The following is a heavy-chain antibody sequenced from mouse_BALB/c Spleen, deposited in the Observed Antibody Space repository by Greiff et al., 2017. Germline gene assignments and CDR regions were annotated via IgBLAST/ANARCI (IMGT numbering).Heavy chain of an antibody. CDR3: AREERYYAMDY. CDR1: GYTFTDYA. CDR2: ISTYYGDA. Sequence: QVQLKESGAELVRPGVSVKISCKGSGYTFTDYAMHWVKQSHAKSLEWIGVISTYYGDASYNQKFKGKATMTVDKSSSTAYMELARLTSEDSAIYYYAREERYYAMDYWGQGTSVTVSS. V-gene: IGHV1S137*01. J-gene: IGHJ4*01.